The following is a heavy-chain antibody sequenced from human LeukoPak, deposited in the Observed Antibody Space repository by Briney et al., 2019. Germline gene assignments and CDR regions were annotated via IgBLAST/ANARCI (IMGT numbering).Heavy chain of an antibody. CDR2: ISYDASNT. Sequence: GGSLRLSCAASGFTFSTYTMHWVRQAPGKGLEWVAVISYDASNTYYADSVKGRFTISRDNSKNTLYLQMNSLRAEDTAVYYCAKDSGYYYDSSGYVDYWGQGTLVTVSS. CDR1: GFTFSTYT. CDR3: AKDSGYYYDSSGYVDY. D-gene: IGHD3-22*01. V-gene: IGHV3-30-3*01. J-gene: IGHJ4*02.